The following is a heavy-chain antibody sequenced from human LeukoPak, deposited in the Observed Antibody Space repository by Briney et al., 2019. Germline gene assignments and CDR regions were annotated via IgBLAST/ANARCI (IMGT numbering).Heavy chain of an antibody. CDR2: IYYSGST. V-gene: IGHV4-39*07. CDR1: GGSISSSSYY. J-gene: IGHJ5*02. Sequence: SETLSLTCTVSGGSISSSSYYWGWIRQPPGKGLEWIGSIYYSGSTYYNPSLKSRVTISVDTSKNQFSLKLSSVTAADTAVYYCARTSYYDSSGHLTMYNWFDPWGQGTLVTVSS. D-gene: IGHD3-22*01. CDR3: ARTSYYDSSGHLTMYNWFDP.